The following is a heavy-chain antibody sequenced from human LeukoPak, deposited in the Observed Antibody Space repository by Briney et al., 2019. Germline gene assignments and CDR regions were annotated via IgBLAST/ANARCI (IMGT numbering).Heavy chain of an antibody. V-gene: IGHV3-30*04. Sequence: GGSLRLSCAASGFTFDDYAMHWVRQAPGKGLEWVAVISYDGSNKYYADSVKGRFTISRDNSKNTLYLQMNSLRAEDTAVYYCAREWAGYYFDYWGQGTLVTVSS. D-gene: IGHD6-19*01. J-gene: IGHJ4*02. CDR3: AREWAGYYFDY. CDR2: ISYDGSNK. CDR1: GFTFDDYA.